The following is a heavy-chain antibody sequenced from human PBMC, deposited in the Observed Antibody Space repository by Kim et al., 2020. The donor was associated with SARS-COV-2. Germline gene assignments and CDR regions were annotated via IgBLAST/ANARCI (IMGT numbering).Heavy chain of an antibody. D-gene: IGHD5-18*01. Sequence: GGSLRLSCAASGFTFSSYGMHWVRQAPGKGLEWVAVIWYDGSNKYYADSVKGRFTISRDNSKNTLYLQMNSLRAEDTAVYYCARDPPRGYSYGYDYWGQGTLVTVSS. J-gene: IGHJ4*02. CDR2: IWYDGSNK. CDR1: GFTFSSYG. V-gene: IGHV3-33*01. CDR3: ARDPPRGYSYGYDY.